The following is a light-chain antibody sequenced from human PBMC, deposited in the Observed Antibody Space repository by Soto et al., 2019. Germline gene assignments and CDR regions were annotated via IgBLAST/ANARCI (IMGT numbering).Light chain of an antibody. CDR2: DVN. CDR1: VSDVGGYIY. J-gene: IGLJ2*01. Sequence: QSALTQPRSVSGSPGQSVTVSCTVAVSDVGGYIYVSWYQHHPGKAPRLIIYDVNKRPSGVPDRFSGSKSGNAASLTISGLQAEDEAHYYCCSYAGHYTGLFGGGTKVTVL. V-gene: IGLV2-11*01. CDR3: CSYAGHYTGL.